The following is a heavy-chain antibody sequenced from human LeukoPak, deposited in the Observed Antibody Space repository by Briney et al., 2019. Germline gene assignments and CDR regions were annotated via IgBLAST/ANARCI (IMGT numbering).Heavy chain of an antibody. D-gene: IGHD6-19*01. Sequence: GGSLRLSCAASGFTFSSYGMHWVRQAPGKGLEWISVIYSGGTTYYADSVKGRFTISRDNSKNTLYLQMDSLRAEDTAVYYCARGFRYSTGWGYFDYWGQGTLVTVSS. CDR1: GFTFSSYG. CDR2: IYSGGTT. J-gene: IGHJ4*02. CDR3: ARGFRYSTGWGYFDY. V-gene: IGHV3-66*01.